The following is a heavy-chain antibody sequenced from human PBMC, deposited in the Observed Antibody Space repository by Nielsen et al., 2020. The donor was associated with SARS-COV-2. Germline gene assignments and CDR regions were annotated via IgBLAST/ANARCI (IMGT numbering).Heavy chain of an antibody. CDR3: ARDRIQLWSQTYYFDY. V-gene: IGHV1-3*01. J-gene: IGHJ4*02. D-gene: IGHD5-18*01. CDR2: INAGNGNT. CDR1: GYTFTSYA. Sequence: ASVKVSCKASGYTFTSYAMHWVRQAPGQRLEWMGWINAGNGNTKYSQKFQGRVTITRDTSASTAYMELSSLRSEDTAVYYCARDRIQLWSQTYYFDYWGQGTLVTVSS.